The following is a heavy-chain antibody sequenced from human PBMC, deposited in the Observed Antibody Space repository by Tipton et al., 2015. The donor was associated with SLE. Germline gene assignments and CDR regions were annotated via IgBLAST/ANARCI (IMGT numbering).Heavy chain of an antibody. D-gene: IGHD6-6*01. CDR2: INHSGST. CDR1: GGSFSGYY. V-gene: IGHV4-34*01. J-gene: IGHJ4*02. Sequence: TLSLTCAVYGGSFSGYYWSWIRQPPGKGLEWIGEINHSGSTNYNPSLKSRVAISVDTSKNQFSLKLSSVTAADTAVYYCATRSSSSEKGFHHWGRGTLVTVSS. CDR3: ATRSSSSEKGFHH.